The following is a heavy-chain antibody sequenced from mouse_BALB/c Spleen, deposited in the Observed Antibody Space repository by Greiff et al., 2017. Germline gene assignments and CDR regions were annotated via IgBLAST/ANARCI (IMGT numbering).Heavy chain of an antibody. J-gene: IGHJ2*01. D-gene: IGHD1-1*01. CDR2: INPSTGYT. Sequence: QVQLQQSGAELAKPGASVKMSCKASGYTFTSYWMHWVKQRPGQGLEWIGYINPSTGYTEYNQKFKDKATLTADKSSSTAYMQLSSLTSEDSAVYYCAVLLRGYWGQGTTLTVSS. V-gene: IGHV1-7*01. CDR1: GYTFTSYW. CDR3: AVLLRGY.